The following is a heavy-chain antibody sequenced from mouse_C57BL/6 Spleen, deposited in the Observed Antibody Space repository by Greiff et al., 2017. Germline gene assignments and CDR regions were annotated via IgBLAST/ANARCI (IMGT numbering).Heavy chain of an antibody. V-gene: IGHV2-2*01. CDR1: GFSLTSYG. D-gene: IGHD3-2*02. Sequence: QVQLQQSGPGLVQPSQSLSITCTVSGFSLTSYGVHWVRQSPGKGLEWLGVIWSGGSTDYNAAFISRLSISKDNSTSQVFFKMNSLQADDTAIYYCARQAREVYFDYWGQGTTLTVSS. CDR2: IWSGGST. CDR3: ARQAREVYFDY. J-gene: IGHJ2*01.